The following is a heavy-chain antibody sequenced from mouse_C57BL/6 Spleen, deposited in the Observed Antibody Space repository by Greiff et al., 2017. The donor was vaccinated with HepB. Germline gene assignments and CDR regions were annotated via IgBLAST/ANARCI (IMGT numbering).Heavy chain of an antibody. V-gene: IGHV1-69*01. D-gene: IGHD3-2*02. CDR2: IDPSDSYT. CDR1: GYTFTSYW. Sequence: QVQLQQPGAELVMPGASVKLSCKASGYTFTSYWMHWVKQRPGQGLEWIGEIDPSDSYTNYNQKFKGKSTLTVDKSSSTAYMQLSSLTSEDSAVYYCARHSSGLFDYWGQGTTLTVSS. J-gene: IGHJ2*01. CDR3: ARHSSGLFDY.